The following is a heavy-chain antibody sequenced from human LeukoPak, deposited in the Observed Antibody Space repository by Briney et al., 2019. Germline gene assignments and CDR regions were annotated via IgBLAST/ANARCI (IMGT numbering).Heavy chain of an antibody. CDR1: GGSVSSYF. V-gene: IGHV4-59*02. Sequence: ASETLSLTCTVSGGSVSSYFWSWIRQPPGKGLEWIGYNYYCGSASYNPSLKSRVTISLDTSKNQFSLKLNSVTAADTAVYYCAREMGYSTSSLRMDVWGQGTTVTVSS. D-gene: IGHD6-13*01. J-gene: IGHJ6*02. CDR3: AREMGYSTSSLRMDV. CDR2: NYYCGSA.